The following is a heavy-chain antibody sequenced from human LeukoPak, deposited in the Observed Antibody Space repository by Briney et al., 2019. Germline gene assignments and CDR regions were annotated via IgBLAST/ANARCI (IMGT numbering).Heavy chain of an antibody. V-gene: IGHV3-30-3*02. CDR3: AKKGLASANRPPYFDY. J-gene: IGHJ4*02. CDR1: GFTFSSYA. CDR2: ISYDGSNK. D-gene: IGHD6-13*01. Sequence: GGSLRLSCAASGFTFSSYAMHWVRQAPGKGLEWVAVISYDGSNKYYADSEKGRFTISRDNSKNTLYLQINSLRADDTAVFYCAKKGLASANRPPYFDYYGQGTLVTVSS.